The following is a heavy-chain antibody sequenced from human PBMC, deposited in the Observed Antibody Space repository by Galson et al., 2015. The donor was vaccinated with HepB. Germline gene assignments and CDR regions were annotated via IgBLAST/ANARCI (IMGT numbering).Heavy chain of an antibody. CDR3: ATAQTGAFDF. V-gene: IGHV1-69-2*01. CDR1: GYTFSDYS. CDR2: VDPEDGHT. D-gene: IGHD3-10*01. J-gene: IGHJ4*02. Sequence: VKVSCKVSGYTFSDYSIHWVQQAPGKGPEWMGFVDPEDGHTMYAEKFQGRVTITADTSTDTVYMELSSLTSDDTAVYYCATAQTGAFDFWGQGSLVTVSS.